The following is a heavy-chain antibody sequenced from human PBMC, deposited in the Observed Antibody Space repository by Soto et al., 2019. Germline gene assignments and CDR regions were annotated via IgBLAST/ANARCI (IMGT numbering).Heavy chain of an antibody. CDR1: GFTFSSYA. V-gene: IGHV3-23*01. D-gene: IGHD3-10*01. J-gene: IGHJ3*02. Sequence: GGSLRLSCAASGFTFSSYAMSWVCQAPGKRQEWVSAISGSGGSTYYADSVKGRLTISRDNSKNKLYLQMNSLRAEDTAVYYCAKDQGITMVRGVMGAFDIWGQGTMVT. CDR2: ISGSGGST. CDR3: AKDQGITMVRGVMGAFDI.